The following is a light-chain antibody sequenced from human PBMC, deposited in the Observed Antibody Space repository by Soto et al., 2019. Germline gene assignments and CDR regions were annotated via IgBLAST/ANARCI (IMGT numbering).Light chain of an antibody. J-gene: IGKJ5*01. CDR3: QQRSNWPPGST. CDR1: QSVSSY. Sequence: EIVLTRSPATLSLYPGERATLSCRASQSVSSYLAWYQQKPGQAPRLLIYDASNRATGIPARFSGSGSGTDFTLTISSLEPEDFAVYYCQQRSNWPPGSTFGQGTRLEIK. CDR2: DAS. V-gene: IGKV3-11*01.